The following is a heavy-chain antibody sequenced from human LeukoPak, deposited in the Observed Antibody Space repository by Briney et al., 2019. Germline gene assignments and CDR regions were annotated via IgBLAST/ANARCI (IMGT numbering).Heavy chain of an antibody. Sequence: GASVKVSCKASGYIFSVYALIWVRQAAGQGLELMGWINTNTGNPTYAQGFTGRFVFSLDTSVSTAYLQISSLKAEDTAVYYCARYRCSGGSCYSVYWGQGTLVTVSS. D-gene: IGHD2-15*01. CDR1: GYIFSVYA. J-gene: IGHJ4*02. V-gene: IGHV7-4-1*02. CDR3: ARYRCSGGSCYSVY. CDR2: INTNTGNP.